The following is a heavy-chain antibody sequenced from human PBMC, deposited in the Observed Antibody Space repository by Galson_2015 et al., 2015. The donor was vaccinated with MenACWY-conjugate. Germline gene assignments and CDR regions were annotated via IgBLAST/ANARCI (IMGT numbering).Heavy chain of an antibody. CDR2: ISPIDSKT. D-gene: IGHD1-26*01. CDR1: GYNFLTYW. CDR3: ARHPPCGRVMDV. V-gene: IGHV5-51*01. J-gene: IGHJ6*02. Sequence: QSGAEVKKPGESLKISCKASGYNFLTYWIGWVRQVPGKGLEWVGLISPIDSKTRYSPAFEGRVNISADNSITTAYLQWNSLQASDTAMYYCARHPPCGRVMDVWGQGTTVTVSS.